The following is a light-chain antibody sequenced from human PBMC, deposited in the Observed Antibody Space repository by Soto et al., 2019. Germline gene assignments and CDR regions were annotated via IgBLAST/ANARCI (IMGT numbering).Light chain of an antibody. J-gene: IGLJ3*02. CDR1: SSDVGGYNY. CDR3: SSYTSSNIVV. CDR2: DVS. V-gene: IGLV2-14*03. Sequence: QSVLTQPASVSGSPGQSITISCTGTSSDVGGYNYVFWYQQHPGKAPKLMIYDVSNRPSGVSNRFSGSKSGNTASLTISGLQAEDEADYYCSSYTSSNIVVFGGGTKVTVL.